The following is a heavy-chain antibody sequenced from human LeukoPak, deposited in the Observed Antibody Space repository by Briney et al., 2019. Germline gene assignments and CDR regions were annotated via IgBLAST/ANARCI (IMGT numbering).Heavy chain of an antibody. Sequence: AGGSLRLSCAASGFTFSSYEMNWVRQAPGKGLEWVSYISSGGSTIYYADSVEGRFTISRDNAKNSLYLQMNSLRAEDTAVCYCARSSGVVVTAMRSKDFDYWGQGTLVTVSS. CDR1: GFTFSSYE. J-gene: IGHJ4*02. V-gene: IGHV3-48*03. D-gene: IGHD2-21*02. CDR2: ISSGGSTI. CDR3: ARSSGVVVTAMRSKDFDY.